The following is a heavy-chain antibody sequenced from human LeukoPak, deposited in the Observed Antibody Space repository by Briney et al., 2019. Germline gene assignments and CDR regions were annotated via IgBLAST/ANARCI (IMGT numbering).Heavy chain of an antibody. CDR1: GGSFSGYY. CDR3: ARVWVGYMDV. CDR2: INHSGST. V-gene: IGHV4-34*01. D-gene: IGHD1-26*01. Sequence: SETLSLTCAVYGGSFSGYYWSWIRQPPGKGLEWIGEINHSGSTNYNPSLKSRVTISVDTSKNQFSLKLSSVTAADTAVYYCARVWVGYMDVWGKGTTVTVSS. J-gene: IGHJ6*03.